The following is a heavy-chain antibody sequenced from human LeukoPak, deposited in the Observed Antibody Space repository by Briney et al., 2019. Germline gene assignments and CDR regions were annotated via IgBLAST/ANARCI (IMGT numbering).Heavy chain of an antibody. J-gene: IGHJ3*02. V-gene: IGHV3-48*01. D-gene: IGHD3-9*01. CDR2: ISSSSSTI. CDR1: GFTFSSYS. Sequence: GGSLRLSCAASGFTFSSYSMNWVRQAPGKGLEWVSYISSSSSTIYYADSVKGRFTISRDNAKNSLYLQMNSLRAEDTAVYYCARLDYDILTGTNAFDIWGQGTMVTVSS. CDR3: ARLDYDILTGTNAFDI.